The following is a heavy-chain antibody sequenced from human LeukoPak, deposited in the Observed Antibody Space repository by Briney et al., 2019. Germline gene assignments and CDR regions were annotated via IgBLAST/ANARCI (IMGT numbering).Heavy chain of an antibody. D-gene: IGHD3-10*01. CDR1: GYTFTSYA. J-gene: IGHJ4*02. CDR2: INAGNGNT. CDR3: ARGRGLLWFGELSLFDY. Sequence: ASVKVSCKASGYTFTSYAMHWVRQAPGQRLEWMGWINAGNGNTKYSQKFQGRVTITRDTSASTAYMELSSLRSEDTAVYYCARGRGLLWFGELSLFDYWGQGTLVTVSS. V-gene: IGHV1-3*01.